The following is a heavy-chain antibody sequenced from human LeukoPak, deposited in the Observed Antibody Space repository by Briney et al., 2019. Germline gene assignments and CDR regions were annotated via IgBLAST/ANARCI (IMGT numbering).Heavy chain of an antibody. CDR3: ARLSKGRYFDYIFDY. D-gene: IGHD3-9*01. J-gene: IGHJ4*02. Sequence: SETLSLTCTVSGGSISSSNSYWGWIRQPLGKGPEWIGSIYYTGSTYYNPSLNSRVTMSVDTSQNQISLKMTSVTAADTAVYYCARLSKGRYFDYIFDYWGQGTLVTVSS. CDR2: IYYTGST. CDR1: GGSISSSNSY. V-gene: IGHV4-39*01.